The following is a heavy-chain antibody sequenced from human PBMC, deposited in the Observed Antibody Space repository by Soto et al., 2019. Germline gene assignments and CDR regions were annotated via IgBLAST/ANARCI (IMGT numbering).Heavy chain of an antibody. J-gene: IGHJ6*02. CDR3: ARDREYGSGRYLSYYYGVDV. CDR1: GGTFSSYA. V-gene: IGHV1-69*13. D-gene: IGHD3-10*01. CDR2: IIPIFGTA. Sequence: GASVKVSCKASGGTFSSYAISWVRQAPGQGLEWMGGIIPIFGTANYAQKFQGRVTITADESTSTAYMELSSLRSEDTAVYYCARDREYGSGRYLSYYYGVDVWGQGTTVTVSS.